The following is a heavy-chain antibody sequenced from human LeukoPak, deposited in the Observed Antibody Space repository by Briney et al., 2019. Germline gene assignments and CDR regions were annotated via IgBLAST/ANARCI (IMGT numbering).Heavy chain of an antibody. V-gene: IGHV4-34*01. D-gene: IGHD3-16*02. CDR2: INDSGST. Sequence: PSETLSLTCAVYGGSFSGYYWSWIRQPPGKGLEWIGEINDSGSTNYNPSLKSRVTISVDTSKNQFSLKLSSVTAADTAVYYCARGRAGDYDYVWGSYRYKDYFDYWGQGTLVTVSS. CDR3: ARGRAGDYDYVWGSYRYKDYFDY. CDR1: GGSFSGYY. J-gene: IGHJ4*02.